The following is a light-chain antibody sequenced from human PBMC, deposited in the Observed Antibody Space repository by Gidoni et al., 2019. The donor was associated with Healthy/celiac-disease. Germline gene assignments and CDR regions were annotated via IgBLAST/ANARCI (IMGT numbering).Light chain of an antibody. CDR2: AAS. J-gene: IGKJ1*01. Sequence: DIQMTQSPSSLSASVGDRVTITCRASQSISIYLNWYQQKPGKAPKLLIYAASSLQSGVPSRFSGSGSGTDFTLTISSLQPEDFATYYCQQSYSTLWTFGQXTKVEIK. CDR3: QQSYSTLWT. CDR1: QSISIY. V-gene: IGKV1-39*01.